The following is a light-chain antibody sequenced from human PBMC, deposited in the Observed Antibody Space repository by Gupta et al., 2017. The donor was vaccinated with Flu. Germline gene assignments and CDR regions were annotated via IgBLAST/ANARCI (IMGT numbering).Light chain of an antibody. CDR1: QSVSSSY. J-gene: IGKJ2*03. CDR3: QQYGSSPHS. V-gene: IGKV3-20*01. CDR2: GAS. Sequence: DIVLPQSPGTLSLSPGERATLSCRASQSVSSSYLAWYQQKPGQAPRLLIYGASSRATGIPDRFSGSGSGTDFTLTISRLEPEDFAVYYCQQYGSSPHSFGQGTKLEIK.